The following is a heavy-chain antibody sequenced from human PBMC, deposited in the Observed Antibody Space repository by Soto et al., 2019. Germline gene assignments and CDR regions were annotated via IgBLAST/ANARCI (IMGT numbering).Heavy chain of an antibody. J-gene: IGHJ4*02. Sequence: SETLSLTCAVSGYSISSGYYWGWIRQPPGKGLEWIGSIYHSGSTYYNPSLKSRVTISVDTSKNQFSLKLSSVTAADTAVYYCARDRYGYCSSTSCYGGEDFDYWGQGTLVTVSS. CDR1: GYSISSGYY. CDR2: IYHSGST. V-gene: IGHV4-38-2*02. CDR3: ARDRYGYCSSTSCYGGEDFDY. D-gene: IGHD2-2*01.